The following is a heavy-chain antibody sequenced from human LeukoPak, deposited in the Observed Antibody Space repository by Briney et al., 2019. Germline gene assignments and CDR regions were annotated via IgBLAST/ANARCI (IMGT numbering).Heavy chain of an antibody. V-gene: IGHV3-30*04. CDR2: ISYDGSNK. D-gene: IGHD2-15*01. CDR3: ARGYCTGGSCSVVDD. CDR1: GFTFSTYT. Sequence: PGGSLRLSCAASGFTFSTYTVHWVRQAPGKGLEWVATISYDGSNKYYVDSVKGRFTISRDNSKNTLYLQMNSLRAEDTAVYYCARGYCTGGSCSVVDDWGQGTLVSVSS. J-gene: IGHJ4*02.